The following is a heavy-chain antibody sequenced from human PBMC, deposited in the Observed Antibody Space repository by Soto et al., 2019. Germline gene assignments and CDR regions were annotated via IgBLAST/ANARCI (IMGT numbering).Heavy chain of an antibody. J-gene: IGHJ4*02. V-gene: IGHV4-61*08. CDR2: VYYSGTT. CDR3: GRWLQLLYFDY. Sequence: PSETLSLTCSVSGGSVSDKAYYCRWNRQPPGKRLEWIGYVYYSGTTNYNPSLKSRVTISVDLSKNRFSLRLSSVTTADTALYYCGRWLQLLYFDYWGQGTLVTVSS. D-gene: IGHD5-12*01. CDR1: GGSVSDKAYY.